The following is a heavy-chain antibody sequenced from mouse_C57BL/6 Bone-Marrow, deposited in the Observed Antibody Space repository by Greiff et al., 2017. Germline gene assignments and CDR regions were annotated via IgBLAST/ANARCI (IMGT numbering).Heavy chain of an antibody. V-gene: IGHV5-9-1*02. J-gene: IGHJ4*01. Sequence: EVKLMESGEGLVKPGGSLKLSCAASGFTFSSYAMSWVRQTPEKRLEWVAYISSGGDYIYYADTVKGRFTISRDNARNTLYLQMSSLKSADTAMYYCTRDDYDKDYYAMDYWGQGTSVTVSS. CDR3: TRDDYDKDYYAMDY. CDR2: ISSGGDYI. CDR1: GFTFSSYA. D-gene: IGHD2-4*01.